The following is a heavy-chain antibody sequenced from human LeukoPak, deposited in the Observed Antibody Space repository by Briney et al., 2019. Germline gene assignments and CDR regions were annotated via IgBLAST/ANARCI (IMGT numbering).Heavy chain of an antibody. V-gene: IGHV4-30-2*01. J-gene: IGHJ5*02. Sequence: PSETLSLTCAVTGASVSSGGSSWAWIRQPPGKGLEWIGYIYHIVNTFYNPSLQSRVTISVDRAKNQASLRLTSVTAADTAVYYCARDSYGLGSNYFDPWGQGTQVTVSS. CDR3: ARDSYGLGSNYFDP. CDR2: IYHIVNT. CDR1: GASVSSGGSS. D-gene: IGHD3-10*01.